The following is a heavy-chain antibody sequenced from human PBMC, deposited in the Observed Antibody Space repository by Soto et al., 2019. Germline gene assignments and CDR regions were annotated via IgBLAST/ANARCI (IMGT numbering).Heavy chain of an antibody. V-gene: IGHV3-74*03. D-gene: IGHD3-22*01. CDR2: INSNAKDI. CDR1: GFTLSDYW. Sequence: AGGSLRLSCAASGFTLSDYWMHWVRQVPGKGLEWVSEINSNAKDIKYADSVKGRFTISRDNAKNTLFLQMNSLRVEDTAVYYCAGGDYYDTTGPSSDAFDIWGQGTMVTVSS. CDR3: AGGDYYDTTGPSSDAFDI. J-gene: IGHJ3*02.